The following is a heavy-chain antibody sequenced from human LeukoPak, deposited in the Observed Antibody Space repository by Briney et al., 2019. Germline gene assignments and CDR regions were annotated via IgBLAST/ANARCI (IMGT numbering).Heavy chain of an antibody. CDR2: IYYRGST. D-gene: IGHD7-27*01. CDR3: ARETWGSAYYFDY. CDR1: AASINSDTFY. J-gene: IGHJ4*02. Sequence: SETLSLTCSVSAASINSDTFYWGWIRQPPGKGLEWIGSIYYRGSTYYNPSLKSRVTISVDTSKNQFSLKLSSVTAADTAVYYCARETWGSAYYFDYWGQGTLVTVSS. V-gene: IGHV4-39*07.